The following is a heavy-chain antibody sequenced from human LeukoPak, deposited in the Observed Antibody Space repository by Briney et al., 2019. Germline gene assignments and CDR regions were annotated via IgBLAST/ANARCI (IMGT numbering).Heavy chain of an antibody. CDR2: ISYDGSNK. Sequence: GGSLRLSCAASGFTFSSYGMHWVRQAPGKGLEWVAVISYDGSNKYYADSVKGRFTISRDNAKNSLYLQMSSLRADDTAVYYCARVAELTMVRGAQPFDYWGQGTLVTVSS. V-gene: IGHV3-30*03. J-gene: IGHJ4*02. D-gene: IGHD3-10*01. CDR3: ARVAELTMVRGAQPFDY. CDR1: GFTFSSYG.